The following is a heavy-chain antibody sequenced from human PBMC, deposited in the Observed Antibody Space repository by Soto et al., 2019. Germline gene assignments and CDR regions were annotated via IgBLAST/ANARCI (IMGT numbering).Heavy chain of an antibody. J-gene: IGHJ4*02. Sequence: QVQLVQSATEVKKPGASVRVPCKYTFSNYSLHWVRQAAGQRLEWMGCNNAATGATEYSQKFRDRVTIYRDTSANIVYMEMNILRFEDTAVYFCAKGNHAGSWAIDHWGQGTLVTVSS. D-gene: IGHD6-13*01. CDR1: TFSNYS. CDR3: AKGNHAGSWAIDH. V-gene: IGHV1-3*01. CDR2: NNAATGAT.